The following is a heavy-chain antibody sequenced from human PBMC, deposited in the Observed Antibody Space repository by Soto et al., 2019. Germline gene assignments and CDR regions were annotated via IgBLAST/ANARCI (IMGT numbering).Heavy chain of an antibody. CDR1: GFSLTSGVVG. CDR2: IYWNDEQ. V-gene: IGHV2-5*01. CDR3: AHRLPGPSGYDV. Sequence: QITLKASGPTLVKPTQTLTLTCTFSGFSLTSGVVGVGWIRQPPGEALEWLALIYWNDEQYYNPSLRNRLTSTRDTYKSQVVVKMTNMDLVDTATYYCAHRLPGPSGYDVWGQGTTVTVSS. D-gene: IGHD6-13*01. J-gene: IGHJ6*02.